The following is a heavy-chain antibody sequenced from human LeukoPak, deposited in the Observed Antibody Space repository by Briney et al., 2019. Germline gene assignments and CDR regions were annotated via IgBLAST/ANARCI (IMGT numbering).Heavy chain of an antibody. CDR1: GGSISSYY. Sequence: SETLSLTCTVSGGSISSYYWSWIRQPPGKGLEWIGYIYYSGSTNYNPSLKSRVTISVDTSKNQFSLKLSSVTAADTAVYYCARLSSWDFRSGYQHYFDYWGQGTLVTVSS. CDR2: IYYSGST. V-gene: IGHV4-59*08. D-gene: IGHD3-3*01. CDR3: ARLSSWDFRSGYQHYFDY. J-gene: IGHJ4*02.